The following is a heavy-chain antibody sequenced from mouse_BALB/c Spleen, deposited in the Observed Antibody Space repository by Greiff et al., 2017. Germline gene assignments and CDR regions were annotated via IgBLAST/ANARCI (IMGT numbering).Heavy chain of an antibody. D-gene: IGHD1-1*01. CDR3: ARATVYAMDD. J-gene: IGHJ4*01. Sequence: QVQLQQPGAELVKPGASVTMSCKASGYTFTSYNMHWVKQTTGQGLEWIGAIYPGNGDTSYNQKFKGKATLTADKSSSTAYMQLSRLTSEDSAVYYCARATVYAMDDWGQGTSVTVSS. CDR2: IYPGNGDT. CDR1: GYTFTSYN. V-gene: IGHV1-12*01.